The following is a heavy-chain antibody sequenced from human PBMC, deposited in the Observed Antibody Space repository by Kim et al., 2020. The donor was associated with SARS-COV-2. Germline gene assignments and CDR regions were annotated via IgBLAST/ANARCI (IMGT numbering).Heavy chain of an antibody. CDR2: ISSSSSYI. CDR3: ARGTPGLNDFWSGLVFQH. CDR1: GFTFSSYS. J-gene: IGHJ1*01. D-gene: IGHD3-3*01. V-gene: IGHV3-21*01. Sequence: GGSLRLSCAASGFTFSSYSMNWVRQAPGKGLEWVSSISSSSSYIYYADSVKGRFTISRDNAKNSLYLQMNSLRAEDTAVYYCARGTPGLNDFWSGLVFQHWGQGTLVTVSS.